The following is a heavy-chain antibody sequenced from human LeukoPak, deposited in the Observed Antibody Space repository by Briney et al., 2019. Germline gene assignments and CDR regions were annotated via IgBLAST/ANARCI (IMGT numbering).Heavy chain of an antibody. V-gene: IGHV5-51*01. Sequence: KRGESLKISCKGSGYSFTSYWIGWVRQMPGKGLEWMGIIYPGDSDTRYSPSFQGQVTISADKSISTAYLQWSSLKASDTAMYYCARLDGSGSYGLDDYYMDVWGKGTTVTVSS. D-gene: IGHD3-10*01. J-gene: IGHJ6*03. CDR3: ARLDGSGSYGLDDYYMDV. CDR2: IYPGDSDT. CDR1: GYSFTSYW.